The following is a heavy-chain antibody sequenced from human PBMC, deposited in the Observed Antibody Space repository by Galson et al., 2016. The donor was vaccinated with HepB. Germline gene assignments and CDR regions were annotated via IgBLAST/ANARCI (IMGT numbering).Heavy chain of an antibody. CDR3: ARGLSYGGNALFR. D-gene: IGHD4/OR15-4a*01. CDR1: GFTFSTYA. J-gene: IGHJ4*01. Sequence: SLRLSCAASGFTFSTYAMHWVRQAPGKGLEWVAFIWYDGSKKYYAESVKGRFTVSRDNFKGSLYLQMDSLRAEDTAVYYCARGLSYGGNALFRWGRGTLVTVSS. V-gene: IGHV3-33*01. CDR2: IWYDGSKK.